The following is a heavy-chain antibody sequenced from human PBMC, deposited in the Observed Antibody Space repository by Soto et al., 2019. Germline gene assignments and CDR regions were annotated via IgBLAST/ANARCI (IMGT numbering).Heavy chain of an antibody. D-gene: IGHD3-3*01. CDR2: INAGNGNT. CDR1: GYTFTSYA. J-gene: IGHJ6*02. V-gene: IGHV1-3*01. CDR3: ARETYYDFWSGSSPYGMDV. Sequence: GASVKVSCKASGYTFTSYAMRWVRQAPGQRLEWMGWINAGNGNTKYSQKFQGRVTITRDTSASTAYMELSSLRSEDTAVYYCARETYYDFWSGSSPYGMDVWGQGTTVTVSS.